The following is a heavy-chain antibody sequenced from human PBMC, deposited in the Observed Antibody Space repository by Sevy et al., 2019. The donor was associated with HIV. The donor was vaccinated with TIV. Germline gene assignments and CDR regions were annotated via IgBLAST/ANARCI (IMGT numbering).Heavy chain of an antibody. D-gene: IGHD2-8*01. CDR2: IDTSSAII. Sequence: GGSLRLSCAASGFSFSGYSFNWVRQAPGKGLEWVSSIDTSSAIIYYADSVKGRFTISRDNAKNSLYLQMSSLRAEDTAVYFCARVNCTNGVCFQGYYYYGLDVWCQGTTVTVSS. CDR1: GFSFSGYS. CDR3: ARVNCTNGVCFQGYYYYGLDV. V-gene: IGHV3-21*01. J-gene: IGHJ6*02.